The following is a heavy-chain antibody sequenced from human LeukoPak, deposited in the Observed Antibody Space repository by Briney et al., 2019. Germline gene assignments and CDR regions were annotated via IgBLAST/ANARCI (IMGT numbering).Heavy chain of an antibody. J-gene: IGHJ4*02. CDR2: ISWHSGSI. CDR3: AKYGPQDSGSSHFDY. CDR1: GFTFHDYA. Sequence: ALRLSCAASGFTFHDYAMHWVRQAPGKGLEWVSGISWHSGSIGYADSVKGRFTISRDNSKNTLFLQMNSLRAEDTAIYYCAKYGPQDSGSSHFDYWGQGALVTVSS. V-gene: IGHV3-9*01. D-gene: IGHD1-26*01.